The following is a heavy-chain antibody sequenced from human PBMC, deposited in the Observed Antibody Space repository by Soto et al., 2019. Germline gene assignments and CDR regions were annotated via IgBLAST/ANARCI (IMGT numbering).Heavy chain of an antibody. J-gene: IGHJ6*02. Sequence: GGSLRLSCEASGFTFSSYNMNWVRQAPGKGLEWVSSISSSSSYIYYAGSVKGRFTIARDNAKNSLYLQMNSLRAEDTAVYYCARDNSGWYDYYYYGMDVWGQGTTVTVSS. CDR2: ISSSSSYI. D-gene: IGHD6-19*01. CDR1: GFTFSSYN. CDR3: ARDNSGWYDYYYYGMDV. V-gene: IGHV3-21*01.